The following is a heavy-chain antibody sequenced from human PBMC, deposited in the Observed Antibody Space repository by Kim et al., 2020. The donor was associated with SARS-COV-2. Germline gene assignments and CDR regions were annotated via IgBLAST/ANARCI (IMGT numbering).Heavy chain of an antibody. Sequence: ASVKVSCKASGYTFTSYGISWVRQAPGQGLEWMGWISAYNGNTNYAQKLQGRVTMTTDTSTSTAYMELRSLRSDDTAVYYCARDVAGQQPPNWFDPWGQGTLVTVSS. CDR2: ISAYNGNT. CDR1: GYTFTSYG. V-gene: IGHV1-18*01. D-gene: IGHD6-13*01. CDR3: ARDVAGQQPPNWFDP. J-gene: IGHJ5*02.